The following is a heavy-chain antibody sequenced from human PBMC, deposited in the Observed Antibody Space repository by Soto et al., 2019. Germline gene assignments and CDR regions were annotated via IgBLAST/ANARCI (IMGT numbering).Heavy chain of an antibody. Sequence: GWSLRLSCAASGFTFSSYEMSLVRQAPGKGLEWVSYISSSGSSIYYADSVKGRFTISRDNAKNSVYLQMNSLRAEDTAVYYCARDTWAGGGSLPFEYWGQGTLVTVSS. D-gene: IGHD2-15*01. J-gene: IGHJ4*02. V-gene: IGHV3-48*03. CDR2: ISSSGSSI. CDR3: ARDTWAGGGSLPFEY. CDR1: GFTFSSYE.